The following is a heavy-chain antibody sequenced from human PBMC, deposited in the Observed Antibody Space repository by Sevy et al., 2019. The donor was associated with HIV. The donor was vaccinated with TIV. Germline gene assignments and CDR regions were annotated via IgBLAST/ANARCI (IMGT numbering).Heavy chain of an antibody. CDR3: ARVVGRGEYLIYAYLDY. CDR1: GFSFSYYP. J-gene: IGHJ4*02. Sequence: GGSLRLSCAASGFSFSYYPMHWVRQAPGKGLEWVALISYDGVNQYYANSVKGRFTVSRDNSKKTLYQQMNSLRAEDTGVYYCARVVGRGEYLIYAYLDYWGQGALVTVSS. V-gene: IGHV3-30*01. CDR2: ISYDGVNQ. D-gene: IGHD2-15*01.